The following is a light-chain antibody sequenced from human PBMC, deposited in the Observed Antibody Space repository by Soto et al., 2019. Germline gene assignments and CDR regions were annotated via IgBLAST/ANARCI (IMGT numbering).Light chain of an antibody. CDR2: DND. CDR3: GTWDSSLSAV. J-gene: IGLJ2*01. V-gene: IGLV1-51*01. Sequence: QSVLTQPPSVSAAPGQKVTISCSGSNSNIGNNYVSWYQQLPRTAPKLLIYDNDVRPSGIPDRFSGSKSGTSATLDITGLQTGDEADYYCGTWDSSLSAVFGGGTKVTVL. CDR1: NSNIGNNY.